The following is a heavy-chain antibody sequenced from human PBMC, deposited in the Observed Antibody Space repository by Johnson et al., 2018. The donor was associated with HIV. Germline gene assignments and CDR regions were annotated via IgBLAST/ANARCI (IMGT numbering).Heavy chain of an antibody. Sequence: QVLLVESGGGVVQPGTSLRLSCAASRFTFSTYGMHWVRQAPGKGLAWVAVISYDGSSKFYADSVKGRFTISRDNSKNALCLQMNSLRVEDTPVSSCASGGPLSGSDECCFDVWGQGTMVTVSS. CDR1: RFTFSTYG. V-gene: IGHV3-30*03. J-gene: IGHJ3*01. CDR3: ASGGPLSGSDECCFDV. CDR2: ISYDGSSK. D-gene: IGHD1-26*01.